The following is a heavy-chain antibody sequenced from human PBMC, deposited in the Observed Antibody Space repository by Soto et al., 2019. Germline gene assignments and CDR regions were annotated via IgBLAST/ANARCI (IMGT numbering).Heavy chain of an antibody. Sequence: GGSLRLSCAVSGFTVSSNYMSWVRQAPGKGLEWVSVIYSGGSTYYANSVKGRFTISRDNSKNTLYLQMGSLRAEDMAVYYCARETNYYDSSGYHDYWGQGTLVTVSS. V-gene: IGHV3-53*05. CDR1: GFTVSSNY. D-gene: IGHD3-22*01. J-gene: IGHJ4*02. CDR2: IYSGGST. CDR3: ARETNYYDSSGYHDY.